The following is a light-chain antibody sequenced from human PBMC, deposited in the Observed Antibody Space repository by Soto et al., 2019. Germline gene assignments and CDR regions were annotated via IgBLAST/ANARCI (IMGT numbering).Light chain of an antibody. CDR1: QSVSYY. CDR2: DAS. Sequence: VLPQYPGTLSLSPGARATLSCRASQSVSYYLAWYQQKPGQAPRLLIYDASSRATGVPDRFSGSGSGTDFTLTISSLQSEDFAVYYCQQYNNWPQLTFGGGTKVDI. CDR3: QQYNNWPQLT. J-gene: IGKJ4*01. V-gene: IGKV3D-15*01.